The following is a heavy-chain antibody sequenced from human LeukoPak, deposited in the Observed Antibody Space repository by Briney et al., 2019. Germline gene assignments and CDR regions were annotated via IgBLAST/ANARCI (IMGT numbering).Heavy chain of an antibody. D-gene: IGHD1-26*01. CDR3: GGGGGGVGVTTVDI. V-gene: IGHV4-61*02. CDR2: IYTSGSI. Sequence: SETLSLTCTVSGGSINSGSYYWSWIRQPAGKGLEWIGRIYTSGSIHYNPSLKSRFTISLDTSKNQFSLKLNSVTAADTAVYYCGGGGGGVGVTTVDIWGQGTMVTVSS. CDR1: GGSINSGSYY. J-gene: IGHJ3*02.